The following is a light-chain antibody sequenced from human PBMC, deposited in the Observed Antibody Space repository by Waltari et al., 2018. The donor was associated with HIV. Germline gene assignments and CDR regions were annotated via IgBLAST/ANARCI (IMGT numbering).Light chain of an antibody. CDR3: QQYNNWPPAWT. CDR1: QSVNTD. CDR2: DAS. Sequence: IVMTQSPATLSVSPGERATLSCRASQSVNTDLAWYQQRPGQAPRLRIYDASTRATGIPARFSGSGSETDFTLTISSLQSEDVAVYYCQQYNNWPPAWTFGRGSQVEIK. V-gene: IGKV3-15*01. J-gene: IGKJ1*01.